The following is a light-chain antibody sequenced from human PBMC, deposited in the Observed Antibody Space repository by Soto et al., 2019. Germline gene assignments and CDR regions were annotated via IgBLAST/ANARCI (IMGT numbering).Light chain of an antibody. Sequence: DIQMTQSPSTLSASVGDRVTITCRASQSISSWLAWYQQKPGKAPKLLICDASSLESGVPSRFSGSGSGTEFTLTISSLQPDDFATYYCQQYNSYSLWTFGQGTKVDIK. CDR3: QQYNSYSLWT. CDR2: DAS. J-gene: IGKJ1*01. V-gene: IGKV1-5*01. CDR1: QSISSW.